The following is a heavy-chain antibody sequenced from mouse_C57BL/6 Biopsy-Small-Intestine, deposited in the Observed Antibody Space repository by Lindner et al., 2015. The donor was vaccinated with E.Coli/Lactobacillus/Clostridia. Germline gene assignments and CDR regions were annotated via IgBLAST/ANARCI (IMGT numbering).Heavy chain of an antibody. D-gene: IGHD1-1*01. J-gene: IGHJ2*01. CDR1: GYTFTGYW. CDR2: ILPGSGST. Sequence: VQLQESGAELMKPGASVKLSCKATGYTFTGYWIEWVKQRPGHGLEWIGEILPGSGSTSYNEKFKGKATFTAGTSSNTAYMQLSSLTTEDSAIYYCARQDYGSSFYWGQGTTLTVSS. CDR3: ARQDYGSSFY. V-gene: IGHV1-9*01.